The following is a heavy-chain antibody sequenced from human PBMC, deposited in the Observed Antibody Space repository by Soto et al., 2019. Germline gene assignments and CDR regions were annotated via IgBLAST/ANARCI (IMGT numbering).Heavy chain of an antibody. CDR2: INCDGSTT. CDR1: GFTFSSRW. V-gene: IGHV3-74*01. D-gene: IGHD2-2*01. Sequence: EVRLVESGGGLVQPGGSLRLSCATSGFTFSSRWMHWVRQAPGKGLVWVSYINCDGSTTTYADSVKGRFTISRDNAKNTVYLQMNSLRVDDTAVYYCARDTSYSTDYWGQGTLVTASS. J-gene: IGHJ4*02. CDR3: ARDTSYSTDY.